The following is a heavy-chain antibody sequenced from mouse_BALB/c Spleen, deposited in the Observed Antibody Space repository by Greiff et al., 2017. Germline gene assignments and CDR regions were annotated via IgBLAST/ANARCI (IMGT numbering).Heavy chain of an antibody. D-gene: IGHD2-4*01. CDR3: ARGLYYDYDGAMDD. CDR1: GFNIKDTY. Sequence: EVQLQQSGAELVKPGASVKLSCTASGFNIKDTYMHWVKQRPEQGLEWIGRIDPANGNTKYDPKFQGKATITADTSSTTAYLQLSSLTSEDTAVYYCARGLYYDYDGAMDDWGQGTSVTVSS. V-gene: IGHV14-3*02. CDR2: IDPANGNT. J-gene: IGHJ4*01.